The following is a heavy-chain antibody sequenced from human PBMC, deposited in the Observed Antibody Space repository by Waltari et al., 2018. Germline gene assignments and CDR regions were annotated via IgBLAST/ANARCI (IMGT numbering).Heavy chain of an antibody. CDR1: GGSINIYY. Sequence: QVQLQESGPGLVKPSETLSLTCTVSGGSINIYYWSWIRQPPGKGLEWIGYVYYTGNTIHNPALESRVTVSADTSKNQVSLRLRSVTAADTAVYYCARGMSSVWYGPFDYWGQGTLVTVSS. J-gene: IGHJ4*02. CDR3: ARGMSSVWYGPFDY. CDR2: VYYTGNT. D-gene: IGHD6-19*01. V-gene: IGHV4-59*08.